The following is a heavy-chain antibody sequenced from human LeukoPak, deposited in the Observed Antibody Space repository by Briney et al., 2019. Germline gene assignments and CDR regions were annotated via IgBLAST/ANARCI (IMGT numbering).Heavy chain of an antibody. J-gene: IGHJ3*02. Sequence: GGSLRLSCAASGFTFSSYGMRWVRQAPGKGLEWVTVISYDGSNKYYADSVKGRFTISRDNSKNTLYLQMNSLRPEDTAVYYCAKDNHAFDIWGQGTMVTVSS. CDR1: GFTFSSYG. CDR2: ISYDGSNK. V-gene: IGHV3-30*18. CDR3: AKDNHAFDI.